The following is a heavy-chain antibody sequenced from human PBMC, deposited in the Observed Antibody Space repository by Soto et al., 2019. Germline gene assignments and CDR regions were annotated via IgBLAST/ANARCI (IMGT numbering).Heavy chain of an antibody. CDR2: ISYDGSNK. V-gene: IGHV3-30*18. CDR3: AKDSRIVVVPAPYDY. D-gene: IGHD2-21*02. J-gene: IGHJ4*02. CDR1: GFSLRSYG. Sequence: HPGGSLRLSCAASGFSLRSYGMHGVRQAPGKGLEWVAVISYDGSNKYYADSVKGRLTISRDNSKNTLYLQMNSLRAEDTAVYYCAKDSRIVVVPAPYDYWGQGTLVTVSS.